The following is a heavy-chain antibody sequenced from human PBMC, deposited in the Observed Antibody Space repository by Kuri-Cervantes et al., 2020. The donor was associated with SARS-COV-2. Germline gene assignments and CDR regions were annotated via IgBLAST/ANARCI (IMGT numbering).Heavy chain of an antibody. Sequence: SETLSLTCTVSGDFISSSNYYWGWIRLPPGKGLEWIGSIYHSGRTYYNPSFKSRVTISVDTSRNQFSLKLSSVTAADTAVYYCARGRSVFDPWGQGTLVTVSS. CDR2: IYHSGRT. J-gene: IGHJ5*02. V-gene: IGHV4-39*01. CDR1: GDFISSSNYY. CDR3: ARGRSVFDP.